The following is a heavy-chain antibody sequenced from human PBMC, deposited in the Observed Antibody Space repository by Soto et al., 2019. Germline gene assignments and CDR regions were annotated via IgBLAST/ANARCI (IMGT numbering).Heavy chain of an antibody. CDR2: IIPIFGTA. CDR1: GGTFSSYA. CDR3: ARPDHLIPDYGDYEDYYYGMDV. J-gene: IGHJ6*02. Sequence: ASVKVSCKASGGTFSSYAISWVRQAPGQGLEWMGGIIPIFGTANYAQKFQGRVTITADESTSTAYMELSSLRSEDTAVYYCARPDHLIPDYGDYEDYYYGMDVWGQGTTVTVSS. D-gene: IGHD4-17*01. V-gene: IGHV1-69*13.